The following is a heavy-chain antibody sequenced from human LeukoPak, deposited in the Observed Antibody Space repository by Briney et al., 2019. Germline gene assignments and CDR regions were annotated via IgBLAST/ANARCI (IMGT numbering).Heavy chain of an antibody. CDR3: ARENDYGDYVDY. CDR1: GGSISSSSYY. D-gene: IGHD4-17*01. CDR2: IYYSGST. V-gene: IGHV4-61*01. Sequence: SETLSLTCTVSGGSISSSSYYWGWIRQPPGKGLEWIGYIYYSGSTNYNPSLKSRVTISVDTSKNQFSPKLSSVTAADTAVYYCARENDYGDYVDYWGQGTLVTVSS. J-gene: IGHJ4*02.